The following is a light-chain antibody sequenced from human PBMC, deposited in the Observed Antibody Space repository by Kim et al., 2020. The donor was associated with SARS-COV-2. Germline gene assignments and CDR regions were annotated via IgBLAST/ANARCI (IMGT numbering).Light chain of an antibody. CDR3: QQYISYPWT. CDR2: KAS. Sequence: ASVGDRVTITCRASQSISSWLAWYQQKPGKVPKFLIYKASSLESGVPSRFSGSGSGTEFTLTISSLQPDDFAAYYCQQYISYPWTFGQGTKVDIK. V-gene: IGKV1-5*03. J-gene: IGKJ1*01. CDR1: QSISSW.